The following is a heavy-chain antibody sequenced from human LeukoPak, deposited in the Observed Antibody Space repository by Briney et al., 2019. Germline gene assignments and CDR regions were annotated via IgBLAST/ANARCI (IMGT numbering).Heavy chain of an antibody. Sequence: GGSLRLSCAASGFTFSSYGMHWVRQAPGKGLEWVAFIRYDGTNKYYADSVKGRFTISRDNSKNTLSLQMNSLRAEDTAVYYCAKDHGGGYSYGHVHFDYWGQGTLVTVSS. CDR1: GFTFSSYG. J-gene: IGHJ4*02. CDR2: IRYDGTNK. V-gene: IGHV3-30*02. D-gene: IGHD5-18*01. CDR3: AKDHGGGYSYGHVHFDY.